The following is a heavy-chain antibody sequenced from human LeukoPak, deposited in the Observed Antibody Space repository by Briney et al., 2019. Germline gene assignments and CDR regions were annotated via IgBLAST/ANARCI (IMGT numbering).Heavy chain of an antibody. CDR3: ARDDYGDYGS. CDR2: IIPIFGTA. J-gene: IGHJ5*02. D-gene: IGHD4-17*01. Sequence: ASVKVSCKASGGTFSSYAISWVRQAPGQGLEWMGGIIPIFGTANYAQKFLGRVTITADKSTSTAYMELSSLRSEDTAVYYCARDDYGDYGSWGQGTLVTVSS. CDR1: GGTFSSYA. V-gene: IGHV1-69*06.